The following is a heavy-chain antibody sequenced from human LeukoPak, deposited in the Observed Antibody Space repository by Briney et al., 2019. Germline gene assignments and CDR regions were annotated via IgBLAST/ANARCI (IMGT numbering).Heavy chain of an antibody. CDR3: ARGMTTNYYYYYGMDV. CDR2: IYYSGST. V-gene: IGHV4-59*01. CDR1: GGSISSYY. D-gene: IGHD4-11*01. J-gene: IGHJ6*02. Sequence: SETLSLTCTVSGGSISSYYWSWIRQYPGKGLEWIGYIYYSGSTNYNPSLKSRVTISVDTSKNQFSLKLSSVTAADTAVYYCARGMTTNYYYYYGMDVWGQGTTVTVSS.